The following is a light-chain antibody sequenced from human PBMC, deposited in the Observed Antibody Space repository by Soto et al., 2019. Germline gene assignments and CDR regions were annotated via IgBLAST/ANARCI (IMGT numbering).Light chain of an antibody. J-gene: IGKJ1*01. CDR3: QQYNNWPLT. CDR2: GVS. V-gene: IGKV3-15*01. CDR1: QNVNSF. Sequence: EIVMTQSPATLSVSPGERATLSCRASQNVNSFLAWYQQKPGQAPRLLLYGVSSRATGIPARFSGSGSGTEFTLTISSLQSEDFAVYYCQQYNNWPLTFGQGTKVEIK.